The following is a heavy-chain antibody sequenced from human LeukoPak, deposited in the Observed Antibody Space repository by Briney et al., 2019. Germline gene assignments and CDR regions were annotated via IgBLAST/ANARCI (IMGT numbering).Heavy chain of an antibody. CDR2: LYYSGTT. Sequence: PSETLSLTCTVSGGSISSSSFYYWGWIRQPPGKGLEWIGTLYYSGTTYYNPSLKSRVTISVDTSKNQFSLKLSSVTAADTAVYYCARAPRGYTYERGQNWFDPWGQGTLVTASS. CDR1: GGSISSSSFYY. D-gene: IGHD5-18*01. V-gene: IGHV4-39*07. J-gene: IGHJ5*02. CDR3: ARAPRGYTYERGQNWFDP.